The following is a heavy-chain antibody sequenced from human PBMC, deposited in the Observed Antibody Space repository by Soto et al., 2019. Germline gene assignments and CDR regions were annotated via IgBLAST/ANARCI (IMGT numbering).Heavy chain of an antibody. J-gene: IGHJ4*02. Sequence: SQTLSRTCAISGASVSRTSAAWNWIWQSPLRGLEWLGRTYYRSSWSNDYALSVRSRITINPATSKNQFSLELNSVTPEDPAVYDCARHSPSGQFDYWGQGTLVTVSS. CDR3: ARHSPSGQFDY. CDR2: TYYRSSWSN. D-gene: IGHD6-19*01. V-gene: IGHV6-1*01. CDR1: GASVSRTSAA.